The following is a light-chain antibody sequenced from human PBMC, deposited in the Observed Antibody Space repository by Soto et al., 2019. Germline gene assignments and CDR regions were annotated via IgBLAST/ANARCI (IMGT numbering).Light chain of an antibody. Sequence: EIVLTQSPATPSLSPGERATLSCRASQSVSSSYLAWYQQKPGQAPRLLIYGASSRATGIPDRFSGSGSGTDFTLTISRLEPEDFAVYYCQQYGSSLFTFGPGTKVDIK. V-gene: IGKV3-20*01. CDR3: QQYGSSLFT. J-gene: IGKJ3*01. CDR2: GAS. CDR1: QSVSSSY.